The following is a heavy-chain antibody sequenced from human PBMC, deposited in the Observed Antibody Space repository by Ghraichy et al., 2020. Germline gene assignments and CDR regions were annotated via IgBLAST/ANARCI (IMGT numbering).Heavy chain of an antibody. Sequence: GGSLRLSCAASGFTFSTYNMNWVRQAPGKGLEWVSFISTSSPYIYYADSVKGRFTISRDNAQNSLYLQMNSLRDEDTAIYYCARASTVVRFYYYDAMDVWGQGTTVTVSS. V-gene: IGHV3-21*01. CDR2: ISTSSPYI. CDR1: GFTFSTYN. CDR3: ARASTVVRFYYYDAMDV. J-gene: IGHJ6*02. D-gene: IGHD4-23*01.